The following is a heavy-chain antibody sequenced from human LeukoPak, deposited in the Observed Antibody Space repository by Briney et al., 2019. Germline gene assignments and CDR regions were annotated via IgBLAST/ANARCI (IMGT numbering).Heavy chain of an antibody. CDR2: IKQDGSEK. D-gene: IGHD3-10*01. J-gene: IGHJ6*03. V-gene: IGHV3-7*01. CDR3: AKGLGSLVAGGMDV. CDR1: GFTFSSNP. Sequence: GGSLRLSCAASGFTFSSNPMSWVRQAPGKGLEWVANIKQDGSEKYYADSVKGRFTISRDNSKNTLYLQMNSLRAEDTAVYYCAKGLGSLVAGGMDVWGKGTTVTVSS.